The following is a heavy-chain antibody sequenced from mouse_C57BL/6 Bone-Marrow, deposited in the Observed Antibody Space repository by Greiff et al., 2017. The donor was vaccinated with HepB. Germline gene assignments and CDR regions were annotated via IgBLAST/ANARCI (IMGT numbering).Heavy chain of an antibody. CDR3: ARNHYSTYPSYWYFDV. Sequence: VKLVESGPGLVQPSQSLSITCTVSGFSLTSYGVHWVRQSPGKGLEWLGVIWSGGSTDYNAAFISRLSIRKDNSKSQVFFKMNSLQADDTAIYYCARNHYSTYPSYWYFDVWGTGTTVTVSS. CDR2: IWSGGST. CDR1: GFSLTSYG. J-gene: IGHJ1*03. D-gene: IGHD2-5*01. V-gene: IGHV2-2*01.